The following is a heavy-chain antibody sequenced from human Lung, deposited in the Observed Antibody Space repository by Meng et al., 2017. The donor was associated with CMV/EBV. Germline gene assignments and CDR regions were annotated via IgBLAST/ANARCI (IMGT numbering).Heavy chain of an antibody. D-gene: IGHD2-2*01. CDR2: INHSGST. CDR1: GGSFGGYY. J-gene: IGHJ4*02. V-gene: IGHV4-34*01. Sequence: SETLSLXCAVYGGSFGGYYWSWIRQPPGKGLEWTGEINHSGSTNYNPSLKSRVTISVDTSKNQFSLKLSSVTAADTAVYYCARGQPRAVPAGGYFDYWGQGTLVTVSS. CDR3: ARGQPRAVPAGGYFDY.